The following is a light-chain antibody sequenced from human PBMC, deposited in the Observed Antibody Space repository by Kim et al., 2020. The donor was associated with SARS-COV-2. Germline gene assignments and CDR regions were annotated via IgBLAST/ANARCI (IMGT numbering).Light chain of an antibody. V-gene: IGKV3-11*01. CDR3: QQFGGWLT. CDR1: QSVGSQ. J-gene: IGKJ4*01. Sequence: EIVLTQSPATLSLSPGERATLSCRASQSVGSQVAWYQQKSGQAPRLLIFDASNRATDIPARFSGSGSGTEFTLTISSLESEDVGIYYWQQFGGWLTSGGGTKVDIK. CDR2: DAS.